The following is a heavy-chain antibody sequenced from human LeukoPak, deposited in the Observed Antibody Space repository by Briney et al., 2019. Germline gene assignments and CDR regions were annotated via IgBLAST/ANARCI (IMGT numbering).Heavy chain of an antibody. J-gene: IGHJ4*02. CDR3: AKDTPGVRGSLDN. Sequence: PGGSLRLSCAASGFTFDDYAMHWVRQAPGKGLEWVSGISFNSGSIGYADSVKGRFTISRDSAKNSLYLQMNSLRAEDTALYYCAKDTPGVRGSLDNWGQGTLVTVSS. V-gene: IGHV3-9*01. D-gene: IGHD3-10*01. CDR2: ISFNSGSI. CDR1: GFTFDDYA.